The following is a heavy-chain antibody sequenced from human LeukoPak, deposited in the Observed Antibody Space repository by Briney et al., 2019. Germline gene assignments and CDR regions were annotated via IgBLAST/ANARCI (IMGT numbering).Heavy chain of an antibody. CDR3: ARELDVVFDY. J-gene: IGHJ4*02. D-gene: IGHD1-1*01. CDR1: GGSISSSSYY. V-gene: IGHV4-39*07. CDR2: IYYSGST. Sequence: SETLSLTCTVSGGSISSSSYYWGWIRQPPGKGLEWIGSIYYSGSTYYNPSLKSRVTISVDTSKDQFSPKLSSVTAADTAVYYCARELDVVFDYWGQGTLVTVSS.